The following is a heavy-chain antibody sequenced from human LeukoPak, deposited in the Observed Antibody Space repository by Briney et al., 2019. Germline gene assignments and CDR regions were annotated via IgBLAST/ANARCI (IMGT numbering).Heavy chain of an antibody. D-gene: IGHD5-24*01. CDR2: IYYSGST. J-gene: IGHJ6*03. CDR3: ARGVGDGYNYSDYYYMDV. Sequence: KSSETLSLTCTVSGGSISSSSYYWGWIRQPPGKGLEWIGSIYYSGSTYYNPSLKSRVTISVDTSKNQFSLKLSSVTAADTAVYYCARGVGDGYNYSDYYYMDVWGKGTTVTVSS. CDR1: GGSISSSSYY. V-gene: IGHV4-39*07.